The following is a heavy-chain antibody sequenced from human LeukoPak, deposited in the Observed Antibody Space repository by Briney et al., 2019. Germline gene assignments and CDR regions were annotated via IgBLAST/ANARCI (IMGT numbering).Heavy chain of an antibody. V-gene: IGHV1-69*02. D-gene: IGHD2-2*01. CDR3: ARGSLPIVVLPAALDD. CDR2: IIPILGIA. J-gene: IGHJ4*02. CDR1: GGTFSSYT. Sequence: SVKVSCKASGGTFSSYTISWVRQAPGQGLEWMGRIIPILGIANYAQKFQGRVTITTDESTSTAYMELSSLRSEDTAVYYCARGSLPIVVLPAALDDWGQGTLVTVSS.